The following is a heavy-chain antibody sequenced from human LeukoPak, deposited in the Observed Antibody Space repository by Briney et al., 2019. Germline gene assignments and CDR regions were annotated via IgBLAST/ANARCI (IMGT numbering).Heavy chain of an antibody. D-gene: IGHD1-1*01. V-gene: IGHV3-74*01. CDR2: ISSDGRST. Sequence: GGSLRLSCAASGFTFSSYWMHWVRQAPGKGPVWVSRISSDGRSTSHADSVKGRFTISRDNAKNTLYLQMNSLRAEDTAVYYCTRERLERHDAFDMWGQGTVVTVSS. CDR1: GFTFSSYW. CDR3: TRERLERHDAFDM. J-gene: IGHJ3*02.